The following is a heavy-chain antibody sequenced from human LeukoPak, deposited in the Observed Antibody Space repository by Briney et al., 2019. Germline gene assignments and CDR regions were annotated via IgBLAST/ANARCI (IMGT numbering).Heavy chain of an antibody. D-gene: IGHD5-12*01. V-gene: IGHV4-39*07. J-gene: IGHJ4*02. CDR1: GGSISSSSYY. Sequence: PSETLSLTCTVSGGSISSSSYYWGWIRQPPGKGLEWIGSIYYSGSTYYNPSLKSRVTISVDTSKNQFSLKLTSVTAADTAVYYCASLLGPRNRNIVATDYWGQGTLVTVSS. CDR2: IYYSGST. CDR3: ASLLGPRNRNIVATDY.